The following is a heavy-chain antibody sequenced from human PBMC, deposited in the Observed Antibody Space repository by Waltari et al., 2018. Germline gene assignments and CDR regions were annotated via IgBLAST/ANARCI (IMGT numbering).Heavy chain of an antibody. D-gene: IGHD6-19*01. J-gene: IGHJ4*02. CDR2: FYSAGST. CDR3: ARENSVAGARAFDY. V-gene: IGHV3-NL1*01. CDR1: GFTFSSYS. Sequence: QVQLVESGGGVVQPGTSLRLSCAASGFTFSSYSMHWVRQAPGKGLAWVSVFYSAGSTNYADSVKGRFTISRDNSKNTLSLQMNSLRTEDTAVYYCARENSVAGARAFDYWGQGLLVTVSS.